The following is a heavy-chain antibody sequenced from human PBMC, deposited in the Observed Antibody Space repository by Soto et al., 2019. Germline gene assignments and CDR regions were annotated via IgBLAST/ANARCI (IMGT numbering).Heavy chain of an antibody. Sequence: QVQLQESGPGLVKPSQTLSLTCTVSGGSISSGDYYWSWIRQPPGKGLEWIGYIYYSGSTYYNPSLTSRVTISVDTSKNQFSLKLSSVTAAYTAVYYCARVGGFGATTIDYWGQGTLGTVST. CDR2: IYYSGST. CDR3: ARVGGFGATTIDY. CDR1: GGSISSGDYY. V-gene: IGHV4-30-4*01. D-gene: IGHD3-10*01. J-gene: IGHJ4*02.